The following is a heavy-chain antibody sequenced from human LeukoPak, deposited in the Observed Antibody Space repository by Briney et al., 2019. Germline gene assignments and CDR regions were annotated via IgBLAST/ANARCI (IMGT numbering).Heavy chain of an antibody. CDR1: GFTFSSYG. CDR3: AKEGYSYGSTSFDY. CDR2: ISYDGSNK. J-gene: IGHJ4*02. V-gene: IGHV3-30*18. Sequence: GGSLRLSCAASGFTFSSYGMHWVRQAPGKGLEGVAVISYDGSNKYYADSVKGRFTISRGNSKNTLYLQMNSLRAEDTAVYYCAKEGYSYGSTSFDYWGQGTLVTVSS. D-gene: IGHD5-18*01.